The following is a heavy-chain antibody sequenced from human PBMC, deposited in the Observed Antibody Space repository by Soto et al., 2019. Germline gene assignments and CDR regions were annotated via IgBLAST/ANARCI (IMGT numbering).Heavy chain of an antibody. V-gene: IGHV1-69*13. CDR1: GGTFSSYA. D-gene: IGHD6-13*01. CDR2: IIPIFGTA. Sequence: ASXKVSCKSSGGTFSSYAIRCVRQRPGQGLEWMGGIIPIFGTANYAQKFQGRVTITADESTSTAYMELSSLRSEHTAVYYCARVRKSGYSSSWTFDPWGQGTLVTVSS. CDR3: ARVRKSGYSSSWTFDP. J-gene: IGHJ5*02.